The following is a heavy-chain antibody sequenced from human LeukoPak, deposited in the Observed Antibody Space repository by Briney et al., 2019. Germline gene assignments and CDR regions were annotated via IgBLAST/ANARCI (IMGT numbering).Heavy chain of an antibody. Sequence: SVLVSCKASGGTLSRYAISWGRQAPGQGPEWMGSIIPILGIANYARKFQGTVTTTADKSTSTAYMELSSLRSEDTAVYCCARDPAGGRDGYNYYYFDYWGQGTMVSV. CDR2: IIPILGIA. CDR3: ARDPAGGRDGYNYYYFDY. V-gene: IGHV1-69*04. D-gene: IGHD5-24*01. CDR1: GGTLSRYA. J-gene: IGHJ4*02.